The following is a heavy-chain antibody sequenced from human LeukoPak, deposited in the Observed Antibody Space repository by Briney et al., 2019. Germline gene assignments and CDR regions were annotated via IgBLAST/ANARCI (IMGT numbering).Heavy chain of an antibody. CDR2: IKQDGSEK. CDR3: AKARSGYDLRSGSKGFDP. CDR1: GFTSWDTW. V-gene: IGHV3-7*03. J-gene: IGHJ5*02. Sequence: GGSLRLSCAASGFTSWDTWMNWVRQVPGQGLEWGANIKQDGSEKFYLGSVKGRFTISRDNGKSSLYLQMNSLRAEDTALYYCAKARSGYDLRSGSKGFDPWGQGTLVSVSS. D-gene: IGHD5-12*01.